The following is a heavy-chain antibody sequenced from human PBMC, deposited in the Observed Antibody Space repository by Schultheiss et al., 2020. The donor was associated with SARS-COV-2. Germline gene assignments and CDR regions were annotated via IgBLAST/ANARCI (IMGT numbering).Heavy chain of an antibody. Sequence: SETLSLTCTVSGGSISSYYWSWIRQPPGKGLEWIGEINHSGSTNYNPSLKSRVTISVDTSKNQFSLKLSSVTAADTAVYYCARAPIGYYYYGMDVWDQGTTVTVSS. CDR3: ARAPIGYYYYGMDV. V-gene: IGHV4-34*01. J-gene: IGHJ6*02. CDR1: GGSISSYY. CDR2: INHSGST.